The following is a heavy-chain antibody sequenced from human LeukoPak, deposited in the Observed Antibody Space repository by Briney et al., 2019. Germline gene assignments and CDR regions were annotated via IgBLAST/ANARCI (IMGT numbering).Heavy chain of an antibody. CDR2: IIPIFGTA. CDR1: GGTFSSYA. J-gene: IGHJ4*02. V-gene: IGHV1-69*05. CDR3: ARETQDVHYRPFLEWLGTLFY. Sequence: SVKVSCKASGGTFSSYAISWVRQAPGQGLEWMGRIIPIFGTANYAQKFQGRVTITTDESTSTAYMELSSLKSEDTAVYYCARETQDVHYRPFLEWLGTLFYWGQGTLVTVSS. D-gene: IGHD3-3*01.